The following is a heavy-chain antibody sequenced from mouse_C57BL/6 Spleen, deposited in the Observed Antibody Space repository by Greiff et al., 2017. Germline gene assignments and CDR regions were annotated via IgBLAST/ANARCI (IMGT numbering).Heavy chain of an antibody. Sequence: QVQLQQPGAELVRPGSSVKLSCKASGYTFTSYWMDWVKQRPGQGLEWIGNIYPSDSETHYNQKFKDKATLTVDKSSSTAYMQLSSLPSEDSAVYSGARWTGTEGDYFDYWGQGTTLTVSS. D-gene: IGHD4-1*01. CDR2: IYPSDSET. J-gene: IGHJ2*01. V-gene: IGHV1-61*01. CDR1: GYTFTSYW. CDR3: ARWTGTEGDYFDY.